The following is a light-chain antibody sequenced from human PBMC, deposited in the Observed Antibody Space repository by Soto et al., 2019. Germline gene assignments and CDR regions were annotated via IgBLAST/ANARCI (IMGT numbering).Light chain of an antibody. Sequence: QSVLTQPPSVSGTPGQTVTISCSGSSSNIGSKSVQWYQQLPETAPKLLIYSNNQRPSGVPDRFSGSKSGTSASLAISGLQSEDEAHYYCVSYTNKKNLIFGGGTKLTVL. J-gene: IGLJ2*01. CDR2: SNN. CDR1: SSNIGSKS. V-gene: IGLV1-44*01. CDR3: VSYTNKKNLI.